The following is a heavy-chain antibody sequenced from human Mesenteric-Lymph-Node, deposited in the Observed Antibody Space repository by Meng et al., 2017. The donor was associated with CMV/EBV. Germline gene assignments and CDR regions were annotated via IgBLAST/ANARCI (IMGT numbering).Heavy chain of an antibody. V-gene: IGHV3-48*03. CDR1: GFTFSSYA. Sequence: GGSLRLSCAASGFTFSSYAMSWVRQAPGKGLEWVSYISRSGSSIYYADSVRGRFTISRDNAKNSLYLQMNSLRAEDTAVYYCARGHIVVVPAATLNHYYVMDVWGQGTTVTVSS. J-gene: IGHJ6*02. CDR3: ARGHIVVVPAATLNHYYVMDV. D-gene: IGHD2-2*01. CDR2: ISRSGSSI.